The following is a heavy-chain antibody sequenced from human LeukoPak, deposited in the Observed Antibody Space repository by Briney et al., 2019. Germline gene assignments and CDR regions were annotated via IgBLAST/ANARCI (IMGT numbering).Heavy chain of an antibody. Sequence: SETLSLTCAVYGESFSGYYWSWIRQPPGKGLKWIGEINHSGSTNYNPSLESRVTISVDTSKNQFSLKLSSVTAADTAVYYCARGFYYETSAYFDYWGQGTLVTVSS. J-gene: IGHJ4*02. D-gene: IGHD3-22*01. CDR2: INHSGST. CDR1: GESFSGYY. V-gene: IGHV4-34*01. CDR3: ARGFYYETSAYFDY.